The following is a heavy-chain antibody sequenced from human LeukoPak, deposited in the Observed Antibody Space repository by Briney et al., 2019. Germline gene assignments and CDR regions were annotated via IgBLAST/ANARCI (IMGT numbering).Heavy chain of an antibody. J-gene: IGHJ4*02. D-gene: IGHD3-22*01. CDR2: ISGSGGST. CDR1: GFTFSNYA. V-gene: IGHV3-23*01. CDR3: VTFLAYYYDSSGLSFDY. Sequence: GGSLRLSCAASGFTFSNYAMSWVRQAPGKGLEWVSAISGSGGSTYYADSVKGRFTISRDNSKNTLYLQMNSLRAEDTAVYYCVTFLAYYYDSSGLSFDYWGQGTLVTVSS.